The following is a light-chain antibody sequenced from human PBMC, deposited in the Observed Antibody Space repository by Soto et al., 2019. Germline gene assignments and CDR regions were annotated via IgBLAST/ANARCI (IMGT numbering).Light chain of an antibody. J-gene: IGLJ3*02. CDR1: SSNIGRNY. CDR2: RIT. Sequence: QTVVTQPPSASGTPGQRVTISCSGNSSNIGRNYVNWYQVLPGTAPKLLIYRITQRPSGVPDRVSGSKSGTSAPLAISGLRSEDEADYYCAAWDDSLGGVVFGGGTKLTVL. CDR3: AAWDDSLGGVV. V-gene: IGLV1-47*01.